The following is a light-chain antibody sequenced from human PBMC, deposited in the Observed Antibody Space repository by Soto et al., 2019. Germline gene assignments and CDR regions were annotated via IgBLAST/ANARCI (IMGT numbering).Light chain of an antibody. CDR3: SSYTSSSAHYV. J-gene: IGLJ1*01. CDR2: EVT. CDR1: SSDVGGYNY. V-gene: IGLV2-14*01. Sequence: QSALTQPASVSGSPGQSITISCTGTSSDVGGYNYVSWYQQRPGKAPKLIIYEVTNRPSGVSNRFSGSKSGYTASLTISGPQAEDEADYYCSSYTSSSAHYVFGTGTKLTVL.